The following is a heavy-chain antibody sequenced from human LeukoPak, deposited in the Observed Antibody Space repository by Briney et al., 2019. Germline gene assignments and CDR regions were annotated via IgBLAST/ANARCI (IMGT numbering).Heavy chain of an antibody. J-gene: IGHJ3*02. CDR3: ARERSSGWYFAFDI. D-gene: IGHD6-19*01. CDR2: IHTSGTT. Sequence: SEILSLTCTVSGGSISSGSYYWSWIRQPGGKGLEWIGRIHTSGTTNYNPSLKSRVTISVDTSKNQFSLKLSSVTAADTAVYYCARERSSGWYFAFDIWGQGTMVTVSS. CDR1: GGSISSGSYY. V-gene: IGHV4-61*02.